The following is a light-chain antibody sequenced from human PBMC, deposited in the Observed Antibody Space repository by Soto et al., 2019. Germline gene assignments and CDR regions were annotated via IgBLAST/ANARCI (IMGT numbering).Light chain of an antibody. Sequence: EIVLTQSPATLSLSPGERATLSCRASQSVSSCLAWYQQEPGQAPRLLIYDASNRATGIPARFSGSGSGTDFTLTISSLEPEDFAVYYCQQSSNWPLTFGGGTKVEIK. J-gene: IGKJ4*01. CDR1: QSVSSC. V-gene: IGKV3-11*01. CDR2: DAS. CDR3: QQSSNWPLT.